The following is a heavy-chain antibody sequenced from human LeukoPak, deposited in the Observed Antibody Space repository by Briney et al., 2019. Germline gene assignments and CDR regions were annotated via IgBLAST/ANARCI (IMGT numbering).Heavy chain of an antibody. CDR2: ISSNGGST. V-gene: IGHV3-64*01. J-gene: IGHJ3*02. CDR3: ARGQLVPRTAFDI. D-gene: IGHD6-6*01. CDR1: GFTFSSYA. Sequence: PGGSLRLSCAASGFTFSSYAMHWVRQAPGKGLEYVSAISSNGGSTYYANSVKGGFTISRDNSKNTLYLQMGSLRAEDMAVYYCARGQLVPRTAFDIWGQGTMVTVSS.